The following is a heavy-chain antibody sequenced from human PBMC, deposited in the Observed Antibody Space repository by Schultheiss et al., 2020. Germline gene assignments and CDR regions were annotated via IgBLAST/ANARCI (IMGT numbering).Heavy chain of an antibody. V-gene: IGHV3-21*01. D-gene: IGHD1-26*01. J-gene: IGHJ4*02. CDR1: GFTFSSYS. CDR3: ARELRRYSGSYYY. Sequence: GGSLRLSCAASGFTFSSYSMNWVRQAPGKGLEWVSSISSSSSYIYYADSVKGRFTISRDNAKNSLYLQMNSLRAEDTAVYYCARELRRYSGSYYYWGQGTLVTVSS. CDR2: ISSSSSYI.